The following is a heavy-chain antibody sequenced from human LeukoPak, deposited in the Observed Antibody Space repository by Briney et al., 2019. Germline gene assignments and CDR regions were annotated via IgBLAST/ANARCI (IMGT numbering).Heavy chain of an antibody. CDR1: GGTFSSCT. Sequence: SVKVSCKASGGTFSSCTISWVRQAPGQGREWMGRIIPILGIANYAQKFQGRVTITADKSTSTAYMELNSLRSEDTAVYYCAGYGRNGFGVVMPFDYWGQGTLVTVSS. D-gene: IGHD3-3*01. V-gene: IGHV1-69*02. J-gene: IGHJ4*02. CDR3: AGYGRNGFGVVMPFDY. CDR2: IIPILGIA.